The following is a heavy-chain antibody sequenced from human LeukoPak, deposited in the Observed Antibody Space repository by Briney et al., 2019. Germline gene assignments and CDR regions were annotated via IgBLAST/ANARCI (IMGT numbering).Heavy chain of an antibody. V-gene: IGHV3-48*01. CDR1: GFTFSSYS. J-gene: IGHJ4*02. CDR2: ISSSSSSI. D-gene: IGHD3-3*01. Sequence: GGSLRLSCAASGFTFSSYSMNWVRQAPGKGLEWVSYISSSSSSIYYADSVEGRFTISRDNAKNSLYLQMNSLRAEDTAVYYCARGYYDFWSGYSHFDYWGQGTLVTVSS. CDR3: ARGYYDFWSGYSHFDY.